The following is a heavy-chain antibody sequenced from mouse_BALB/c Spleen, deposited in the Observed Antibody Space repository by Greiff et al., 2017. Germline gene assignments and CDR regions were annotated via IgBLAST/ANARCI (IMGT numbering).Heavy chain of an antibody. CDR1: GFSLTSYG. Sequence: VQLQQSGPGLVAPSQSLSITCTVSGFSLTSYGVHWVRQPPGKGLEWLGVIWAGGGTNYNSALMSRLSISKDNSKSQVFLKMNSLQTGDTAMYYCARGGVYYGNYAMDYWGQGTSVTVSS. CDR3: ARGGVYYGNYAMDY. D-gene: IGHD2-1*01. J-gene: IGHJ4*01. CDR2: IWAGGGT. V-gene: IGHV2-9*02.